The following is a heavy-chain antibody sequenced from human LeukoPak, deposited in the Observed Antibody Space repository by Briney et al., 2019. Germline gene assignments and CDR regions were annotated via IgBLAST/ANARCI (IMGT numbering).Heavy chain of an antibody. CDR3: ARSSEGRYYYDSSGFSYYYYYMDV. CDR1: GGSISSYY. V-gene: IGHV4-59*01. J-gene: IGHJ6*03. D-gene: IGHD3-22*01. CDR2: IYYSGST. Sequence: SETLSLTCTVSGGSISSYYWSWIRQPPGKGLEWIGYIYYSGSTYYNPSLRSRVTISVDTSKNQFSLKLSSVTAADTAVYCCARSSEGRYYYDSSGFSYYYYYMDVWGKGTTVTISS.